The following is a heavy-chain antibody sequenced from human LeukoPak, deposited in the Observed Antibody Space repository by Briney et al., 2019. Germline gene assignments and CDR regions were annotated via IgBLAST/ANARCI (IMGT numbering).Heavy chain of an antibody. CDR2: ISGSGGTT. CDR3: AKGDNSTWTVDY. CDR1: GFTFRSYA. J-gene: IGHJ4*02. Sequence: PGGSLRLSCAASGFTFRSYAMNWVRQAPGKGLEWVSTISGSGGTTYYADSVKGRFTISRDNSKNTLFLQMNSLRAEDTPVYYYAKGDNSTWTVDYWGQGTLVTVSS. D-gene: IGHD6-13*01. V-gene: IGHV3-23*01.